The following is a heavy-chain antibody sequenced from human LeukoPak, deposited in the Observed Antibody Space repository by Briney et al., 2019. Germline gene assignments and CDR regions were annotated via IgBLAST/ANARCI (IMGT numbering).Heavy chain of an antibody. Sequence: SETLSLTCAVYGGSFSGYYWSWIRQPSGKGLEWIGEINHSGSTNYNPSLKSRVTISVDTSKNQFSLKLSSVTAADTAVYYCARGFPPYDYVWGSYRLYYFDYWGQGTLVTVSS. CDR3: ARGFPPYDYVWGSYRLYYFDY. D-gene: IGHD3-16*02. CDR1: GGSFSGYY. J-gene: IGHJ4*02. CDR2: INHSGST. V-gene: IGHV4-34*01.